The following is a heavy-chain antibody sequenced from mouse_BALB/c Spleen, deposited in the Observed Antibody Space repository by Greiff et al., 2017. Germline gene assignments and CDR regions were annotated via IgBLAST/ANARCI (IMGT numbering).Heavy chain of an antibody. J-gene: IGHJ3*01. CDR1: GFTFSSYA. D-gene: IGHD1-1*01. CDR2: ISSGGST. V-gene: IGHV5-6-5*01. Sequence: DVMLVESGGGLVKPGGSLKLSCAASGFTFSSYAMSWVRQTPEKRLEWVASISSGGSTYYPDSVKGRFTISRDNARNILYLQMSSLRSEDTAMYYCARVYGSSYDWFAYWGQGTLVTVSA. CDR3: ARVYGSSYDWFAY.